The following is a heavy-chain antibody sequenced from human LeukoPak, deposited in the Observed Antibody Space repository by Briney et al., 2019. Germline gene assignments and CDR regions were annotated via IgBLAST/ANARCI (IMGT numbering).Heavy chain of an antibody. J-gene: IGHJ4*02. CDR3: ARGYCSGGSCYSLSPDY. CDR1: GFTFSSYS. D-gene: IGHD2-15*01. CDR2: ISSSSSTI. Sequence: GGSLRLSCAASGFTFSSYSMNWVRQAPGKGLEWVSYISSSSSTIYYADSVKGRFTISRDNAKNSLYLQMNSLRAEDTAVYYCARGYCSGGSCYSLSPDYWGQGTLATVSS. V-gene: IGHV3-48*01.